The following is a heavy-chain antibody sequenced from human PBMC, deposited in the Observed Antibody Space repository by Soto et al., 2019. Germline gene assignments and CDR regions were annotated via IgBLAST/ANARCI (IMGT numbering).Heavy chain of an antibody. J-gene: IGHJ6*03. CDR1: GYSFTSYW. V-gene: IGHV5-51*01. CDR3: ARHPPYYGSGSYYYYYMDV. D-gene: IGHD3-10*01. CDR2: IYPGDSDT. Sequence: GESLKISCKGSGYSFTSYWIGWVRQTPGKGLEWMGIIYPGDSDTRYSPSFQGQVTISADKSISTAYLQWSSLKASDTAMYYCARHPPYYGSGSYYYYYMDVWGKGTTVTVSS.